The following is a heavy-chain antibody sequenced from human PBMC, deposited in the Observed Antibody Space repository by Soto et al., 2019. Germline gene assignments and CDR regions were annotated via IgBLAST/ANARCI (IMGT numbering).Heavy chain of an antibody. D-gene: IGHD3-3*01. CDR2: ISYDGSNK. CDR1: GFTFSSYA. Sequence: RRLSCAASGFTFSSYAMHWVRQAPGKGLEWVAVISYDGSNKYYADSVKGRFTISRDNSKNTLYLQMNSLRAEDTAVYYCARDRVRCDFWSGYYNTYYYGMDVWGQGTTVTVSS. J-gene: IGHJ6*02. CDR3: ARDRVRCDFWSGYYNTYYYGMDV. V-gene: IGHV3-30-3*01.